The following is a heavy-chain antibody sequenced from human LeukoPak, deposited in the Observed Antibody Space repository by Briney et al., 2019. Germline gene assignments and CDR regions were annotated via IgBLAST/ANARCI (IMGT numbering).Heavy chain of an antibody. CDR1: GGSISSYY. CDR3: ARHMGLYYAPGY. J-gene: IGHJ4*02. V-gene: IGHV4-59*08. Sequence: SETLSLTCTVSGGSISSYYWSWIRQPPGKGLEWIGYIYYSGSTNYNPSLKSRVTISVDTSKNQFSLKLSSVTAADTAVYYCARHMGLYYAPGYWGQGTLVTVSS. D-gene: IGHD3-10*01. CDR2: IYYSGST.